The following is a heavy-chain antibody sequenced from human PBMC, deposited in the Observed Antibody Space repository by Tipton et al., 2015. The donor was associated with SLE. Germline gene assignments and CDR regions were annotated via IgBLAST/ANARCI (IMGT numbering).Heavy chain of an antibody. Sequence: TLSLTCTVSGGSISSYYWSWIRQPPGKGLEWIGYIYYSGSTNYNPSLKSRVTISVDTSKKQFSLKLSSVTAADTAVYYCARIRTESSGWFTLYYYYGMDVWGQGTTVTVSS. CDR1: GGSISSYY. CDR2: IYYSGST. CDR3: ARIRTESSGWFTLYYYYGMDV. J-gene: IGHJ6*02. V-gene: IGHV4-59*07. D-gene: IGHD6-19*01.